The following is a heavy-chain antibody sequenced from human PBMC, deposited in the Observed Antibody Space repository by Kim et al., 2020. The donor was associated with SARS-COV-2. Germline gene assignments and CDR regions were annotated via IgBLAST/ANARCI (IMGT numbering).Heavy chain of an antibody. D-gene: IGHD3-22*01. Sequence: DSVKGRLTISRDNSKNTLYLQMNSLRAEDTAVYYCARDYYDSSGYYWFDPWGQGTLVTVSS. CDR3: ARDYYDSSGYYWFDP. V-gene: IGHV3-30*07. J-gene: IGHJ5*02.